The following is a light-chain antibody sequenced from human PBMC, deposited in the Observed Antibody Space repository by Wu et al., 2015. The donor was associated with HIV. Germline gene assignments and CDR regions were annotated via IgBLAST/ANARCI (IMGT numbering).Light chain of an antibody. V-gene: IGKV1-27*01. CDR2: AAS. Sequence: DIQMTQSPSSLSASVGDRVTITCRASQGIGNSLAWYQQEPGKVPNLLIYAASTLQSGVPSRFRGSGSGTDFTLTISSLQPEDVATYYCQKYNTAPWTFGQGTKVEMK. CDR1: QGIGNS. CDR3: QKYNTAPWT. J-gene: IGKJ1*01.